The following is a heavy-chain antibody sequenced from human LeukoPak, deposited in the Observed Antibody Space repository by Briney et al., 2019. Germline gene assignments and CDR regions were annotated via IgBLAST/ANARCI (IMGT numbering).Heavy chain of an antibody. CDR2: INPSGSS. CDR1: GGSISNAY. Sequence: PSETLSLTCTVSGGSISNAYWSWIRQPAGKGLEWIGRINPSGSSNYNPSLKSRVTMSVDTSKNQFSLKLSSVTAADTAVYYCARGGDCSGGSCYSWVDYWGQGTLVTVSS. J-gene: IGHJ4*02. D-gene: IGHD2-15*01. V-gene: IGHV4-4*07. CDR3: ARGGDCSGGSCYSWVDY.